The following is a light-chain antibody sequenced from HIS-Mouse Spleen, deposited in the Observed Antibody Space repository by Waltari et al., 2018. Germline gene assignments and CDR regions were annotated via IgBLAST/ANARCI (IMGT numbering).Light chain of an antibody. CDR2: QDR. CDR3: QAWDSSTVV. CDR1: KLGDKY. Sequence: SYELTQPPSVSVSPGQTASITRSGDKLGDKYACWYQQKPGQSPLLVIYQDRQRPSGIPGRFSGSNSGNTATLTLSGTQAMDEADYYCQAWDSSTVVFGGGTKLTVL. V-gene: IGLV3-1*01. J-gene: IGLJ2*01.